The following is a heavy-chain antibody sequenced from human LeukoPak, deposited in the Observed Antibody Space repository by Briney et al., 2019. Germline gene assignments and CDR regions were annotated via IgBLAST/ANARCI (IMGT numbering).Heavy chain of an antibody. J-gene: IGHJ5*02. D-gene: IGHD2-15*01. Sequence: GGSLRLSCAASGFPVSSNYMSWVHQAPGKGLEWVSVIYSGGSTYYADSVKGRFTISRDNAKNSLYLQMNSLRAEDTAVYYCARDFLDIVVVVAAMADNWFDPWGQGTLVTVSS. V-gene: IGHV3-53*01. CDR3: ARDFLDIVVVVAAMADNWFDP. CDR1: GFPVSSNY. CDR2: IYSGGST.